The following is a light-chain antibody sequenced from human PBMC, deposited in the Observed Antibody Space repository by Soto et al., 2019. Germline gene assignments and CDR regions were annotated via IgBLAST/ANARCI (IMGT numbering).Light chain of an antibody. Sequence: EIVLTQSPGILAVSPGERATLSCRASQSISRSLAWYQQKPGQAPRLLISDASTRATGIPARFSGSGSGTEFTLTISSLQSEDFALYYCHQYNSWPPGTFGQGTK. CDR2: DAS. CDR3: HQYNSWPPGT. J-gene: IGKJ2*01. V-gene: IGKV3-15*01. CDR1: QSISRS.